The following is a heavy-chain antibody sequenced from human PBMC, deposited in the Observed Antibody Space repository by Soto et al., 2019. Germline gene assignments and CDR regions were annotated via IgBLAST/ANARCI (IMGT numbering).Heavy chain of an antibody. Sequence: RIRQPKGKGLEWIGEINHSGSTNYNPSLKSRVTISVDTSKNQFSLKLSSVTAADTAVYYCARAEWFDAFDIWGQGTMVTVSS. V-gene: IGHV4-34*01. CDR2: INHSGST. CDR3: ARAEWFDAFDI. J-gene: IGHJ3*02. D-gene: IGHD3-3*01.